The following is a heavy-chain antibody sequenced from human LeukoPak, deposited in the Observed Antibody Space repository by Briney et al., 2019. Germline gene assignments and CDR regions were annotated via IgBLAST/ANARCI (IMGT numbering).Heavy chain of an antibody. D-gene: IGHD5-12*01. CDR3: ARGIVATTGAY. V-gene: IGHV1-18*01. J-gene: IGHJ4*02. CDR2: ISAYNGNT. CDR1: GYTFTSYG. Sequence: ASVKVSCKASGYTFTSYGISWVRQAPGQGLEWMGWISAYNGNTNYAQKLQGRVTMTTDTSTSTVYMELSSLTSEDTAMYYCARGIVATTGAYWGQGTLVTVSS.